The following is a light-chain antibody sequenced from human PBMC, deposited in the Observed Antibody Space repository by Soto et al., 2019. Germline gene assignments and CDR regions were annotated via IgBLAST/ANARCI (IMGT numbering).Light chain of an antibody. J-gene: IGLJ1*01. V-gene: IGLV2-14*01. CDR3: SSYTSSSTLPYV. CDR2: DVS. CDR1: SSDVGGYNY. Sequence: QSALTQPASVSGSPGQSSTISCTGTSSDVGGYNYVSWYQQHPGKAPKLMIYDVSNRPSGVSNRFSGSKSGNTASLSISGLQAEDEADYSCSSYTSSSTLPYVFGTGTKLTVL.